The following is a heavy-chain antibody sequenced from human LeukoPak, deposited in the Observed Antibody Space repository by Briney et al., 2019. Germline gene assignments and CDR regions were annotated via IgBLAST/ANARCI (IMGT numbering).Heavy chain of an antibody. D-gene: IGHD1-26*01. CDR2: ISGSGGRT. CDR1: GFTFSSFA. V-gene: IGHV3-23*01. J-gene: IGHJ4*02. CDR3: AKDKGSGTYPPY. Sequence: GGSLRLSCAASGFTFSSFALSWVRQGPGKGLEWVSGISGSGGRTYYADSVKGRFTISRDNSNNRLYLQMNSLRAEDTAVYYCAKDKGSGTYPPYWGQGTLVTVSS.